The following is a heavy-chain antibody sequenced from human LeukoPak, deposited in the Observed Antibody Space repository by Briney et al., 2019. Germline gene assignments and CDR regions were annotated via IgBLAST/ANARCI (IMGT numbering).Heavy chain of an antibody. CDR1: GGSISSYF. V-gene: IGHV4-59*12. J-gene: IGHJ6*03. D-gene: IGHD6-19*01. CDR3: ARSSAVAAYYYYYMDV. Sequence: PSETLSLTCTISGGSISSYFWSWIRQPPGKGLEWIGYIYYTGSTNYNPSLKSRVIISVDTSKNQFSLKLSSVTAADTAVYYCARSSAVAAYYYYYMDVWGKGTTVTVSS. CDR2: IYYTGST.